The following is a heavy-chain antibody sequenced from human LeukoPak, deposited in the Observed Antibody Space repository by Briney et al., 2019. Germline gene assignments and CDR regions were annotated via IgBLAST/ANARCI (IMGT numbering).Heavy chain of an antibody. Sequence: KPSETLSLTFTVSGGSLSSRNYYLGWIRQPPRKGLEWIGSVYYSGNTYYSPSLKSRVAISVDTSKNHFSLKLTSVTAADTAVYYCARHGVYTSSSFDCWGQGTLVTVSS. CDR3: ARHGVYTSSSFDC. CDR1: GGSLSSRNYY. V-gene: IGHV4-39*01. D-gene: IGHD6-19*01. CDR2: VYYSGNT. J-gene: IGHJ4*02.